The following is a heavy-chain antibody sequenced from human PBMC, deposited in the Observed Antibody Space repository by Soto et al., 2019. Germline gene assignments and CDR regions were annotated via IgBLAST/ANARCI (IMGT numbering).Heavy chain of an antibody. CDR3: ARGMVYGRDPSRKQSDYYYMDV. J-gene: IGHJ6*03. Sequence: SETLSLTCAVSSGSISSSNWWSWVRQPPGKGLEWIGEIYHSGSTNYNPSLKSRVTISVDKSKNQFSLKLSSVSAADTAVYYCARGMVYGRDPSRKQSDYYYMDVWGKGTTVTVSS. CDR2: IYHSGST. CDR1: SGSISSSNW. D-gene: IGHD2-8*01. V-gene: IGHV4-4*02.